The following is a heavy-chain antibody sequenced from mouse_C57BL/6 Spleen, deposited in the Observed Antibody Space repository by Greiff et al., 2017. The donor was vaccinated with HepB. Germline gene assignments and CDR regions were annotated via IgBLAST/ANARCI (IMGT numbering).Heavy chain of an antibody. CDR3: ARPSTVVAPDFDY. V-gene: IGHV1-7*01. CDR2: INPSSGYT. J-gene: IGHJ2*01. Sequence: QVQLQQSGAELAKPGASVKLSCKASGYTFTSYWMHWVKQRPGQGLEWIGYINPSSGYTKYNQKFKDKATLTADKSSSTAYMQLSSLTYEDSAVYYCARPSTVVAPDFDYWGQGTTLTVSS. D-gene: IGHD1-1*01. CDR1: GYTFTSYW.